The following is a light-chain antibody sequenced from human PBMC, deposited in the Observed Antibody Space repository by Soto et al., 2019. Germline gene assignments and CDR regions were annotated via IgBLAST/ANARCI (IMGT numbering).Light chain of an antibody. CDR1: SSDVGGYNY. Sequence: QSALTQPASVSGSPGQSITISCTGTSSDVGGYNYVSWYQQHPGKAPKLMIYDVSNRPSGVSNRFSGSKSGNTASLTISGLQAEDEADYYCNSYTSSSTLVVFGGRIKLPVL. CDR3: NSYTSSSTLVV. J-gene: IGLJ2*01. CDR2: DVS. V-gene: IGLV2-14*01.